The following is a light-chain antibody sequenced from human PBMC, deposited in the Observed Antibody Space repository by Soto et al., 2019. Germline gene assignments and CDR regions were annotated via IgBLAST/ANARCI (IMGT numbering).Light chain of an antibody. CDR1: QSVLYSSNNKNY. Sequence: DIVMTQSPDSLAVSLGERATINCKSSQSVLYSSNNKNYLAWYQQKPGQPPKLLIYWASTRESGVPDRFSGSGSGTDFTVTISSLQAEDVEVYYCQQYYSTPPSFGQGTKLEIK. CDR2: WAS. V-gene: IGKV4-1*01. J-gene: IGKJ2*01. CDR3: QQYYSTPPS.